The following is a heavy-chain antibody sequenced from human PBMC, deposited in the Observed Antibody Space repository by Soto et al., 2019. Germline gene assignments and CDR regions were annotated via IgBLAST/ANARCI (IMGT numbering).Heavy chain of an antibody. CDR3: ASTPTTGNSYYYGMDV. V-gene: IGHV1-69*12. D-gene: IGHD4-17*01. J-gene: IGHJ6*02. CDR2: IIPIFGTA. CDR1: GGTFSSYA. Sequence: QVQLVQSGAEVKKPGSSVKVSCKASGGTFSSYAISWVRQAPGQGLEWMGGIIPIFGTANYAQKFQGRVKDTADESTSTASMDLGDLRSGDKAVYYCASTPTTGNSYYYGMDVWGQGTTVTVSS.